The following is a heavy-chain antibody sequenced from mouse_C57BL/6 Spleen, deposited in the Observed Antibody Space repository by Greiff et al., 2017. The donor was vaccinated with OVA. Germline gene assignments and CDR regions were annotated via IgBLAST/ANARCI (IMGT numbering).Heavy chain of an antibody. CDR1: GYTFTDYE. Sequence: QVQLQQSGAELVRPGASVTLSCKASGYTFTDYEMHWVKQTPVHGLEWIGAIDPETGGTAYNQKFKGKAILTADKSSSTAYMELRSLTSGDSAVYYCTRDLLWLRQGYWGQGTTLTVSS. D-gene: IGHD2-2*01. CDR2: IDPETGGT. V-gene: IGHV1-15*01. CDR3: TRDLLWLRQGY. J-gene: IGHJ2*01.